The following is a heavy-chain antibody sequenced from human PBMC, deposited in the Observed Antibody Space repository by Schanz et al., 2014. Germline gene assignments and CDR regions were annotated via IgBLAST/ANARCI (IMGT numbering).Heavy chain of an antibody. J-gene: IGHJ4*02. Sequence: VQLVESGGGVVQPGRSLRLSCASSGFSFTTYAMSWVRQAPGKGLEWVSSISSGGGSTYYADSVKGRFTISRDNSKNTLYLQMKSLRAEDTAVYYCARIGGSVFDYWAQGTLVTVSS. V-gene: IGHV3-23*04. CDR2: ISSGGGST. CDR3: ARIGGSVFDY. CDR1: GFSFTTYA. D-gene: IGHD3-10*01.